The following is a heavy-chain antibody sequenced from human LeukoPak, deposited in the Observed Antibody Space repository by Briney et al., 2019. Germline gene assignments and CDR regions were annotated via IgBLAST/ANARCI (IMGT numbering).Heavy chain of an antibody. CDR1: GFKFDAYP. V-gene: IGHV3-23*01. D-gene: IGHD3-16*01. CDR2: ISDSGGST. CDR3: AKGKINHDGAFDI. Sequence: GGSLRLSCAASGFKFDAYPMSWVRHAPGKGLEWVSSISDSGGSTHYAESVRGRFNLSRDNFEKTLHLQMNRLRAEDTAVYYCAKGKINHDGAFDIWGQGTRVIVAS. J-gene: IGHJ3*02.